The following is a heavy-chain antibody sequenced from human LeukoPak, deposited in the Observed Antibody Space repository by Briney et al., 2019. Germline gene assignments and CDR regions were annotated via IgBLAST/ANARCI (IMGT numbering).Heavy chain of an antibody. V-gene: IGHV4-38-2*01. CDR2: ISHGGRT. CDR3: AGMVGNIEVFDY. J-gene: IGHJ4*02. D-gene: IGHD2-15*01. Sequence: SETLSLTCAVSGYSITSDYYWGWIRQPPVKGLEWIGSISHGGRTYYNPSFKSRVTTSVDTSRNEVSLKLSSVTAADTAVYYCAGMVGNIEVFDYWGQGTLVTVSS. CDR1: GYSITSDYY.